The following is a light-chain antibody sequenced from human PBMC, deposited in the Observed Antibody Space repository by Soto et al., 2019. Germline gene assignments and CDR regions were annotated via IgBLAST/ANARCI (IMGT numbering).Light chain of an antibody. CDR3: QQFFRIPLT. CDR2: WGS. Sequence: EIVMTQSPDSLSLSLGERATFNCKSSQSVLDTSNKANYLAWYQQKPGQSPKLLIYWGSTRQSGVPDRSSGTGSGTDFTLTIASXQAEDVAVYYCQQFFRIPLTFGGGTKVDIK. J-gene: IGKJ4*01. CDR1: QSVLDTSNKANY. V-gene: IGKV4-1*01.